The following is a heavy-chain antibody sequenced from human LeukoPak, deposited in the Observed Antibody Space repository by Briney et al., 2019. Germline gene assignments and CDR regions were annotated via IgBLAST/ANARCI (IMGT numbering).Heavy chain of an antibody. J-gene: IGHJ4*02. CDR3: ARRRAVAGTYYFDY. CDR2: SYLGDSDT. D-gene: IGHD6-19*01. V-gene: IGHV5-51*01. Sequence: PEESLKISCKGSGYSFSSYWIAWVRQMPGKGLEWMGISYLGDSDTRYSPSFQGQVTISADKSISTAYLQWSSLKASDTAMYYCARRRAVAGTYYFDYWGQGTLVTVSS. CDR1: GYSFSSYW.